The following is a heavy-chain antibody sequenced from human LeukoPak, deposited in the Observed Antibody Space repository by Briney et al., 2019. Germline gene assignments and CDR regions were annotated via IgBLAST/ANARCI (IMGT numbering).Heavy chain of an antibody. J-gene: IGHJ4*02. Sequence: PGGSLRLSCAASGFTFSSYVMHWVRQAPGKGLEWVAIISYDGSNEYYADSVKGRFTISRDNSKNTLYLQMNSLRAEDTAVYYCARGHSSSWSFFDYWGQGTLVTVSS. D-gene: IGHD6-13*01. CDR1: GFTFSSYV. V-gene: IGHV3-30*04. CDR3: ARGHSSSWSFFDY. CDR2: ISYDGSNE.